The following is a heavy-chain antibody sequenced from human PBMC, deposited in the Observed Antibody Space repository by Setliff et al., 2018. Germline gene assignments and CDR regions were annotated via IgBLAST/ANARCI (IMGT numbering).Heavy chain of an antibody. D-gene: IGHD3-22*01. CDR2: ISYDGSNK. J-gene: IGHJ4*02. V-gene: IGHV3-30*18. CDR1: GFTFSSYG. Sequence: GGSLRLSCAASGFTFSSYGIHWVRQAPGKGLEWVAVISYDGSNKYYADSVKGRFTISRDNSKNTLYLQMNSLRAEDTAVYYCAKRDGYYYDSSGYYLDYWGQGTLVTVSS. CDR3: AKRDGYYYDSSGYYLDY.